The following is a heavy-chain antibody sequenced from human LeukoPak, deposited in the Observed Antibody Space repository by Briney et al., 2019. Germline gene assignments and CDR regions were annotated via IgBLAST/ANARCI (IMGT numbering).Heavy chain of an antibody. CDR1: GVSISSDSYY. CDR3: AKVVVARPFFYYYYMDV. CDR2: FYTSGTT. D-gene: IGHD2-15*01. Sequence: SETLSLTCTVSGVSISSDSYYWSWIRQPAGKGLEWIVRFYTSGTTNYNPSLKSRVTISVDTSKNQFSLKLRSVTAADTAVYYCAKVVVARPFFYYYYMDVWGKGTTVTVSS. V-gene: IGHV4-61*02. J-gene: IGHJ6*03.